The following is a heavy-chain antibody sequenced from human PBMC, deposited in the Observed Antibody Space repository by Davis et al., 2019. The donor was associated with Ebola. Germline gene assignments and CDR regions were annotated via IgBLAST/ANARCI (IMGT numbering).Heavy chain of an antibody. J-gene: IGHJ4*02. V-gene: IGHV1-18*04. D-gene: IGHD5-12*01. CDR3: ARGDIVTDQVEYFDY. CDR2: ISGYNGNT. CDR1: GYTFTSNG. Sequence: ASVKVSCKASGYTFTSNGISWVRQAPGQGLEWMGWISGYNGNTNYAQKFQGRVTMTTDTSTSTAYMDLRSLTSDDTAVYYCARGDIVTDQVEYFDYWGQGTLVTASS.